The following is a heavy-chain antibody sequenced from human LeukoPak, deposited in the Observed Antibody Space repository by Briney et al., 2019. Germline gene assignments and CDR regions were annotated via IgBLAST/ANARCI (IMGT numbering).Heavy chain of an antibody. CDR3: ARGVYIAAAQYGY. Sequence: PSETLSLTCTVSGGSISNHYWSWIRQPPGKGLEWIGYIYYSGTTNYNPSPKSRVTISVDTSKNQFSLKLNSVTAADTAVYYCARGVYIAAAQYGYWGQGTLVTVSS. J-gene: IGHJ4*02. D-gene: IGHD6-13*01. CDR2: IYYSGTT. V-gene: IGHV4-59*11. CDR1: GGSISNHY.